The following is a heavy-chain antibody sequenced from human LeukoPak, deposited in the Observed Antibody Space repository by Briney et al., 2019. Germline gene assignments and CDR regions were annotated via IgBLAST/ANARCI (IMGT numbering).Heavy chain of an antibody. V-gene: IGHV3-48*03. CDR3: ARAPIAVAALDY. CDR1: GFTFSSYE. J-gene: IGHJ4*02. Sequence: GGSLRLSCAASGFTFSSYEMNWVRQAPGKGLEWVSYISSSGSTMYYADSVKGRFTISRDNAKNSLYLQMNSLRAEDTAVYYCARAPIAVAALDYWGQGTLVTVSS. CDR2: ISSSGSTM. D-gene: IGHD6-19*01.